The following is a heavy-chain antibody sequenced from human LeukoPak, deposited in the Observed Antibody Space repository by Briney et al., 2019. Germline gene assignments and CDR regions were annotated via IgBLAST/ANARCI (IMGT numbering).Heavy chain of an antibody. J-gene: IGHJ4*02. CDR1: GFTFSSYA. CDR2: IYYSGST. Sequence: GSLRLSCAASGFTFSSYAMNWVRQPPGKGLEWIGYIYYSGSTNYNPSLKSRVTISVDTSKNQFSLKLSSVTAADTAVYYCARGYCSSTSCYSFDYWGQGTLVTVSS. CDR3: ARGYCSSTSCYSFDY. D-gene: IGHD2-2*01. V-gene: IGHV4-59*01.